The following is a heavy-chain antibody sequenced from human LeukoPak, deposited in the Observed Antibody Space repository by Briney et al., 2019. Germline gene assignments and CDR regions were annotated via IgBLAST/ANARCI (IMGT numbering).Heavy chain of an antibody. J-gene: IGHJ5*02. V-gene: IGHV3-7*01. D-gene: IGHD3-10*01. CDR3: ARNSGSHA. Sequence: GGSLRLSCAASGFTLSSYWMPWVRQAPGKGREGVANIKQDGSEKYYVDSVKGRFTISRDNAKNSLYLQMNSLRAEDTAVYYCARNSGSHAWGQGTLVTVSS. CDR1: GFTLSSYW. CDR2: IKQDGSEK.